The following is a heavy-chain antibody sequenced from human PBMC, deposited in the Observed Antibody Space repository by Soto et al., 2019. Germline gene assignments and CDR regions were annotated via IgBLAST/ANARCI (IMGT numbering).Heavy chain of an antibody. J-gene: IGHJ5*01. CDR3: ARLIGNSLLDS. V-gene: IGHV6-1*01. Sequence: QVQLQQSGPGLVKPSQTLSLTCAISGDSVSTNSATWDWIRQSPSRGLEWLGRTYYRSKWDYDYAASVKVHXTXKXXTSNNQASLHLDSVTPDDTAVYYCARLIGNSLLDSWGQGTLVTVSS. CDR2: TYYRSKWDY. D-gene: IGHD2-8*01. CDR1: GDSVSTNSAT.